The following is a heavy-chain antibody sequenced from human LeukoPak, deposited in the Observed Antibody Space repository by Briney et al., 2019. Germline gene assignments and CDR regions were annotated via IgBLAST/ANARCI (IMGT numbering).Heavy chain of an antibody. CDR2: ISGDDGNK. Sequence: PGGSLRLSCVASGFAFSTYAMNWGRQAPGEGVEWGSVISGDDGNKYYGDSVRGGFTISRENSKKRLYRQMNNQRVDDTAISYCSSSWLLDHWGQGTLVTVSS. D-gene: IGHD5-12*01. CDR1: GFAFSTYA. CDR3: SSSWLLDH. V-gene: IGHV3-23*01. J-gene: IGHJ4*02.